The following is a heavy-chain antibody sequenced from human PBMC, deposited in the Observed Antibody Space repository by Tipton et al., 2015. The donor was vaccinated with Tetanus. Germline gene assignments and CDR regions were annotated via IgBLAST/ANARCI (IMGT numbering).Heavy chain of an antibody. CDR2: ISSVNTYI. V-gene: IGHV3-21*01. CDR3: AAGGGYSGSLLFDP. D-gene: IGHD6-13*01. J-gene: IGHJ5*02. Sequence: GSLRLSCAASGFTFTRYAMHWVRQAPGKGLEWVAFISSVNTYIFYADSVKGRFTISRDNTKSSLYLQMNSLRAEDTALYFCAAGGGYSGSLLFDPWGQGTLVTVSS. CDR1: GFTFTRYA.